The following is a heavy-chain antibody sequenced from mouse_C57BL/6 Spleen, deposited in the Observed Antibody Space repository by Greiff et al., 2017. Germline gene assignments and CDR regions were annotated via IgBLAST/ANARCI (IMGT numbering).Heavy chain of an antibody. CDR1: GYTFTSYW. CDR2: IDPSDSET. V-gene: IGHV1-52*01. J-gene: IGHJ4*01. CDR3: ARRSSGYGAMDY. D-gene: IGHD3-2*02. Sequence: VQLQQPGAELVRPGSSVKLSCKASGYTFTSYWMHWVKQRPIQGLEWIGNIDPSDSETHYNQKFKDKATLTVDKSSSTAYMLLSSLTSEDSAVYYCARRSSGYGAMDYWGQGTSVTVSS.